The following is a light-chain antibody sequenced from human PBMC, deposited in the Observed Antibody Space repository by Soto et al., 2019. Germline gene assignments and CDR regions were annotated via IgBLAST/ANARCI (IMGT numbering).Light chain of an antibody. CDR1: QGVGST. Sequence: ELVLTQSPATLSVSPGERATLSCRASQGVGSTLAWYQQAPGQAPRLLIYDASTRATGIPARFSSDGSGTEFTLTISSLQSDDIAVYYCQHYKTWPLSFGGGTRVEI. CDR3: QHYKTWPLS. V-gene: IGKV3-15*01. J-gene: IGKJ4*01. CDR2: DAS.